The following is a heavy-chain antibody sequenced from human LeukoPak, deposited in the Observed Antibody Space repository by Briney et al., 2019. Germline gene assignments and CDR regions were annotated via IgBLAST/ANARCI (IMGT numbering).Heavy chain of an antibody. CDR2: INPNSGGT. J-gene: IGHJ4*02. Sequence: ASVKISCKASGYTFTGYYMHWVRQAPGQGLEWMGWINPNSGGTNYAQKFQGRVTMTRDTSISTAYMELSRLRSDDTAVYYCARSPYGGNSFDYWGQGTLVTVSS. V-gene: IGHV1-2*02. CDR3: ARSPYGGNSFDY. D-gene: IGHD4-23*01. CDR1: GYTFTGYY.